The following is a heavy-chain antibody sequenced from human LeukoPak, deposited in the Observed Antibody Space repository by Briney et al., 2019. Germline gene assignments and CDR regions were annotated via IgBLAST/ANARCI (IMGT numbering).Heavy chain of an antibody. CDR3: ARSAYGDYEGHDALDM. D-gene: IGHD4-17*01. J-gene: IGHJ3*02. CDR1: ESTLSNHG. Sequence: GGSLRLSCAASESTLSNHGMHGVRQAPGKGLEWVAVIWNDGSRKYYSDSVKGRVAISREDSNSTLYLQMNSLSAEDTAVYYCARSAYGDYEGHDALDMWGQGTMVTVSS. CDR2: IWNDGSRK. V-gene: IGHV3-33*01.